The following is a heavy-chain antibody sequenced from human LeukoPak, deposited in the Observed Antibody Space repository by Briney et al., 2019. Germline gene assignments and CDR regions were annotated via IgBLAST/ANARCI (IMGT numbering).Heavy chain of an antibody. J-gene: IGHJ4*02. CDR3: ARGGSRQYNF. D-gene: IGHD5-18*01. CDR2: INHNGNVN. CDR1: GFTFSSYW. V-gene: IGHV3-7*03. Sequence: GSLRLSCAASGFTFSSYWMNWARQAPGKGLEWVASINHNGNVNYYVDSVKGRFTISRDNAKNSLYLQMSNLRAEDTAVYYCARGGSRQYNFWGQGTLVTVSS.